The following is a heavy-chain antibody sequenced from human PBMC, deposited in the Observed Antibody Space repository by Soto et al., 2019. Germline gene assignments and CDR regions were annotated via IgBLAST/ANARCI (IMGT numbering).Heavy chain of an antibody. V-gene: IGHV1-18*01. J-gene: IGHJ3*02. CDR2: INAYNGNT. Sequence: ASVKVSCKASGYTFTSYGISWVRQAPGQRLEWMGWINAYNGNTKYSQKFQGRVTITRDTSASTAYMELSSLRSEDTAVYYCARDRGSSWYDHNDAFDIWGQGTMVTVSS. CDR3: ARDRGSSWYDHNDAFDI. D-gene: IGHD6-13*01. CDR1: GYTFTSYG.